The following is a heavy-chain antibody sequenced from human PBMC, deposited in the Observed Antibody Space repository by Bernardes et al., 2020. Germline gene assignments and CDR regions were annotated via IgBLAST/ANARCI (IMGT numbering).Heavy chain of an antibody. V-gene: IGHV3-21*01. CDR1: GFTFRNYN. Sequence: SLRRSCAASGFTFRNYNMNWVRQAPGKGLEWVSFIGSGSDFIYYADSVKGRFTISRDNAKNSLYLQMNSLRAEDSAVYYCAREMADPGPLDYWGQGTLVTVSS. CDR3: AREMADPGPLDY. D-gene: IGHD2-8*01. CDR2: IGSGSDFI. J-gene: IGHJ4*02.